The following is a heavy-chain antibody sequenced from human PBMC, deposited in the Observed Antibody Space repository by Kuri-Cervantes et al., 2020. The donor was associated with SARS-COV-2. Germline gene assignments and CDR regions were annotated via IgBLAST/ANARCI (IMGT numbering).Heavy chain of an antibody. J-gene: IGHJ4*02. CDR2: IYPGDSDT. V-gene: IGHV5-51*01. CDR1: GYSFTSYW. CDR3: ARGLEWLLHY. Sequence: KVSCKGSGYSFTSYWIGWVRQMPGKGLEWMGIIYPGDSDTRYSPSFQGQVTISADKSISTAYLQWSSLKASHTAMYHCARGLEWLLHYWGQGTLVTVSS. D-gene: IGHD3-3*01.